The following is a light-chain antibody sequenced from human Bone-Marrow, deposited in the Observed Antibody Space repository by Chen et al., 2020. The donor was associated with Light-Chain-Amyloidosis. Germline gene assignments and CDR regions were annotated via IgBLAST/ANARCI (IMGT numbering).Light chain of an antibody. Sequence: SYELTQPPSVSVSPGQTARITCSGDDLPTKYAYWYQQKPGQAPVLVIHRDTERPSGISERCSGSSSGTTATLSISGVQAEDEADYHCQSADSSGTYEVIFGGGTKLTGL. CDR3: QSADSSGTYEVI. CDR1: DLPTKY. J-gene: IGLJ2*01. V-gene: IGLV3-25*03. CDR2: RDT.